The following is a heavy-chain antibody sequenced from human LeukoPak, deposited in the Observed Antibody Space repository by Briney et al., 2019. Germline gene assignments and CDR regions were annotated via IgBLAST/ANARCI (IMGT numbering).Heavy chain of an antibody. D-gene: IGHD3-10*01. CDR3: TSPPGHYGSGPSDY. J-gene: IGHJ4*02. CDR2: ISGSGGST. V-gene: IGHV3-23*01. Sequence: GGSLRLSCAASGFTFSSYAMSWVRQAPGKGLEWVSAISGSGGSTYYADSVKGRFTISRDNSKNTAYLQMNSLKTEDTAVYYCTSPPGHYGSGPSDYWGQGTLVTVSS. CDR1: GFTFSSYA.